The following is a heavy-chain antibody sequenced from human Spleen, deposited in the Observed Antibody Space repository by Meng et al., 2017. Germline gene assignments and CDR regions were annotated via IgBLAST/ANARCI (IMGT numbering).Heavy chain of an antibody. Sequence: ASVKVSCKASGYAFTGYYVHWVRQAPGQGLEWMGRINPNSGGTNYAQKFQGRVTMTRDTSISTAYMELSRLISDDTAVYYCAVDIWFGELDYWGQGTLGTVSS. CDR1: GYAFTGYY. V-gene: IGHV1-2*06. CDR3: AVDIWFGELDY. CDR2: INPNSGGT. J-gene: IGHJ4*02. D-gene: IGHD3-10*01.